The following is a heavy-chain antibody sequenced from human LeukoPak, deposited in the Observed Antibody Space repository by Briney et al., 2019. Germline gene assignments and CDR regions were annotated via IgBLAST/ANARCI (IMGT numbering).Heavy chain of an antibody. V-gene: IGHV4-4*07. CDR3: ARVASYDFSSGYYGAGDI. Sequence: SETLSLTCTVSGGSISSYYWSWIRQPAGKGLEWIGRIYTSGSTNYNPSLKSRVTISVDTSKNQFSLKLSSVTAADTAVYYCARVASYDFSSGYYGAGDIWGQGTMVTVSS. J-gene: IGHJ3*02. D-gene: IGHD3-3*01. CDR2: IYTSGST. CDR1: GGSISSYY.